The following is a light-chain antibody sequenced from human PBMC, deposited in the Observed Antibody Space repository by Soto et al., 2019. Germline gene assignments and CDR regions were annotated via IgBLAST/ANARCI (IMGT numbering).Light chain of an antibody. V-gene: IGKV3-20*01. CDR1: QTVSRSY. CDR3: QQYDGSPIT. CDR2: GIS. J-gene: IGKJ5*01. Sequence: ESVCTKCPGRLSLSPGERATLSCRASQTVSRSYLAWYQQKPGQAPRLLISGISTRATGIPDRFSGGGSGTDFTLTISRLEPEDFSVYYCQQYDGSPITFGQATRLEIK.